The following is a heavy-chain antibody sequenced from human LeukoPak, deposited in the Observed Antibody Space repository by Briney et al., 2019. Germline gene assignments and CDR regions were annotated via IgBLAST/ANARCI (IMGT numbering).Heavy chain of an antibody. D-gene: IGHD5-18*01. V-gene: IGHV1-69*01. CDR2: IIPIFGTA. J-gene: IGHJ4*02. CDR1: GGTFSSYA. CDR3: ASTLNTAMVLGVS. Sequence: SVKVSCKASGGTFSSYAISWVRQAPGQGLEWMGGIIPIFGTANYAQKFQGRVTITADESTSTAYTELSSLRSEDTAVYYCASTLNTAMVLGVSWGQGTLVTVSS.